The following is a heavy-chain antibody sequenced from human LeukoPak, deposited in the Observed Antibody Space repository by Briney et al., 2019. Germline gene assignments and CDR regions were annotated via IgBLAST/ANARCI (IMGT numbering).Heavy chain of an antibody. CDR3: ARAKRNAFDI. CDR1: GFTFSSYE. Sequence: GGSLRLSCAASGFTFSSYEMNWVRQAPGKGLEWVSYISSSGSTIYYADSVKGRFTISRDNAKKSLYLQMNSLRAEDTAVYYCARAKRNAFDIWGQGTMVTVSS. CDR2: ISSSGSTI. V-gene: IGHV3-48*03. J-gene: IGHJ3*02.